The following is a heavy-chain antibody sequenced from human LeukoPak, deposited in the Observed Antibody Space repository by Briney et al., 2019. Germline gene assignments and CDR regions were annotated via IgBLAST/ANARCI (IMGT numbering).Heavy chain of an antibody. V-gene: IGHV3-48*01. CDR1: GFTFSSYS. CDR3: ARDSGEQWLESDFDY. CDR2: ISSSSSTM. D-gene: IGHD6-19*01. J-gene: IGHJ4*02. Sequence: PGGSLRLSCAASGFTFSSYSMNWVRQAPGKGLEWVSYISSSSSTMYYADSVKGRFTISSDNAKNSLYLQMNSLRAEDTAVYYCARDSGEQWLESDFDYWGQGTLVTVSS.